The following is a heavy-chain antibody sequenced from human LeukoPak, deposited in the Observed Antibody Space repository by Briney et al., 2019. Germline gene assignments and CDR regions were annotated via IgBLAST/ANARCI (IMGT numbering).Heavy chain of an antibody. D-gene: IGHD5-12*01. CDR2: IYYTGST. Sequence: PSETLSLTCTVSGGSISSSSYYWGWIRQPPGKGLEWIGYIYYTGSTNYNPSLKSRVTIAVDTSKNQFSLKLSSVTAADTAVYYCARDGGGYRALDPWGQGTLVTVSS. V-gene: IGHV4-61*01. CDR1: GGSISSSSYY. CDR3: ARDGGGYRALDP. J-gene: IGHJ5*02.